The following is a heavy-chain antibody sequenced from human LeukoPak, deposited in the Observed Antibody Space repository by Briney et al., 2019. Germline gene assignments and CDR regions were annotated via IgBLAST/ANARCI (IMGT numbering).Heavy chain of an antibody. Sequence: GGSLRLSCAASGFTFSNAWMSWVRQAPGKGLEWVGRIKSKTDGGTTDYAAPVKGRFTISRDDSKNMLYLQMNSLKTEDTAVYYCTTVISGSYLFDYWGQGTLVTVSS. D-gene: IGHD1-26*01. CDR3: TTVISGSYLFDY. CDR2: IKSKTDGGTT. CDR1: GFTFSNAW. J-gene: IGHJ4*02. V-gene: IGHV3-15*01.